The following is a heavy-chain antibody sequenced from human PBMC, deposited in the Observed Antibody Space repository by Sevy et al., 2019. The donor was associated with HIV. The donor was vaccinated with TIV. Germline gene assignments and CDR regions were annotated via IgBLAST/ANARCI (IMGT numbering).Heavy chain of an antibody. Sequence: GGSLRLSCAASGFSFSIYWMHWVRQVPGKGPVWVSRINSDGSSTTYADSVKGRFTFSRDNAKNTLFLQMNSLRVEDTAVYYCVREGVGGYSYGFDYWGQGTLVTVSS. CDR1: GFSFSIYW. CDR3: VREGVGGYSYGFDY. CDR2: INSDGSST. D-gene: IGHD5-18*01. V-gene: IGHV3-74*03. J-gene: IGHJ4*02.